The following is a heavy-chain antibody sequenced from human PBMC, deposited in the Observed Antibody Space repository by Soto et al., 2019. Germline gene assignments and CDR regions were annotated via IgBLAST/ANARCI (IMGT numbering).Heavy chain of an antibody. D-gene: IGHD3-10*01. CDR2: ISSSSSTI. V-gene: IGHV3-48*02. J-gene: IGHJ6*02. Sequence: TGGSLRLSCAASGFTFSSYSMNWVRQAPGKGLEWVSYISSSSSTIYYADSVKGRFTISRDNAKNSLYLQMNSLRDEDTAVYYCAREDGSGSYYHYYYGMDVWGQGTTVTVSS. CDR3: AREDGSGSYYHYYYGMDV. CDR1: GFTFSSYS.